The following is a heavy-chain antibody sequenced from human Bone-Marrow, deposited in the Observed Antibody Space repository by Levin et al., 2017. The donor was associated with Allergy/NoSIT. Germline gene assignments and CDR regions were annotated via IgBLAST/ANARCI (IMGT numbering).Heavy chain of an antibody. V-gene: IGHV4-4*07. CDR2: IHTNGNT. CDR1: GGSISEYF. Sequence: SQTLSLTCSVSGGSISEYFWTWVRQPAGAGLEWIGRIHTNGNTNHNPSLRSRVTMSIDASERRFSLRLTAVTAADTAVYYCARDDSTSRGSNWFETWGQGTLVTVSS. CDR3: ARDDSTSRGSNWFET. J-gene: IGHJ5*02. D-gene: IGHD2/OR15-2a*01.